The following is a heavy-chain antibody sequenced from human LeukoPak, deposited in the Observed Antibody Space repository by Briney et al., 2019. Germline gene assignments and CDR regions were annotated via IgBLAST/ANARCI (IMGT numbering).Heavy chain of an antibody. D-gene: IGHD3-22*01. CDR1: GFTFSSYA. J-gene: IGHJ4*02. Sequence: GRSLRLSCAASGFTFSSYAMHWVRQAPGKGREWVAVISYDGSNKYYADSVKGRFTISRDNSKNTLYLQMNSLRAEDTAVYYCARAYDSSGYYSGGTFDYWGQGTLVTVSS. V-gene: IGHV3-30-3*01. CDR2: ISYDGSNK. CDR3: ARAYDSSGYYSGGTFDY.